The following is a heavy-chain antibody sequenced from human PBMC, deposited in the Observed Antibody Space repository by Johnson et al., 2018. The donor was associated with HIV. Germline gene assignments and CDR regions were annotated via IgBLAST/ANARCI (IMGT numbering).Heavy chain of an antibody. CDR3: ARNGLIPAAKGVAFDI. Sequence: QVQLVESGGGLVQPGRSLRLSCAASGFTFSSYTMHWVRQAPGKGLEWVAVISYDGSNKYFTDSVKGRFTISRDNSKNSLYLQMNSLRAEDTAVYYCARNGLIPAAKGVAFDIWGQGTTVTVSS. V-gene: IGHV3-30-3*01. CDR2: ISYDGSNK. CDR1: GFTFSSYT. D-gene: IGHD2-2*01. J-gene: IGHJ3*02.